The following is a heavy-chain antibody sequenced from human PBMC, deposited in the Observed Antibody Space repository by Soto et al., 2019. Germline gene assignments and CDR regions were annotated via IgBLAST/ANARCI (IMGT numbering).Heavy chain of an antibody. V-gene: IGHV4-39*01. J-gene: IGHJ1*01. CDR3: APVWFGESQH. D-gene: IGHD3-10*01. Sequence: SETLSLTCTVSGGSISSSSYYWGWIRQPPGKGLEWIGSIYYSGSTYYNPSLKSRVTISVDTSKNQFSLKLSSVTAADTAVYYCAPVWFGESQHWGQGTLVTVSS. CDR2: IYYSGST. CDR1: GGSISSSSYY.